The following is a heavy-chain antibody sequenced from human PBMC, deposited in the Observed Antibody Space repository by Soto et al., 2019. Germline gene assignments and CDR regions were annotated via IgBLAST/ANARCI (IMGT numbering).Heavy chain of an antibody. Sequence: GGSLRLSCAASAFTLSTYWMSWVRQAPGKGLEWVANIKQDGSRKNYVESVKGRFTISRDNAKNSLYLQMNSLRAEDTAVYFWAREGYYHDSSVHYHFDCWAEGTLVTVSS. D-gene: IGHD3-22*01. CDR2: IKQDGSRK. CDR1: AFTLSTYW. CDR3: AREGYYHDSSVHYHFDC. J-gene: IGHJ4*02. V-gene: IGHV3-7*03.